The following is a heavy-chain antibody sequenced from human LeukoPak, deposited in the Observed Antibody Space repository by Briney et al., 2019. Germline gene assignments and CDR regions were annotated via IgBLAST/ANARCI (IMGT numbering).Heavy chain of an antibody. J-gene: IGHJ3*02. CDR2: ISAYNGNT. CDR1: GYTFTSYG. Sequence: ASVKVSCKASGYTFTSYGVSWVRQAPGQGLEWMGWISAYNGNTNYAQKLQGRVTMTTDTSTSTAYMELRSLRSDDTAVYYCARARFVTTVFDIWGQGTMVTVSS. D-gene: IGHD1-14*01. CDR3: ARARFVTTVFDI. V-gene: IGHV1-18*01.